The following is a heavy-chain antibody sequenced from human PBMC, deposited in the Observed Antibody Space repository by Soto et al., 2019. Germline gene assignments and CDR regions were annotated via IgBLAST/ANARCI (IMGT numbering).Heavy chain of an antibody. D-gene: IGHD2-21*01. CDR1: GASISSGGYY. CDR3: AASCVGCGGFNYYGMDV. CDR2: IYYSGTT. V-gene: IGHV4-31*03. Sequence: QVQLQESGPGLVKPSQTLSLTCSVSGASISSGGYYWNWIRQHPGKGLEWIGYIYYSGTTYYNPSLERRVTISGDTSKNQFSLKLSSVTAADTAVYYCAASCVGCGGFNYYGMDVWGQGTTVTVSS. J-gene: IGHJ6*02.